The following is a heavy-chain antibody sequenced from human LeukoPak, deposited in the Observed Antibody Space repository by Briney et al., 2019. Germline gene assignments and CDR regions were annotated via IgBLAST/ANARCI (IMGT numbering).Heavy chain of an antibody. V-gene: IGHV3-13*01. Sequence: GGSLRLSRAASRFTFIDYDMHWVRQVIGKGLEWVSAIGIRGDTHYSGSVKGRFTISRENAESSLYLQMNSLRAEDTAVYYCVRDGGVSGYDLLDYWGQGTLVTVSS. CDR2: IGIRGDT. D-gene: IGHD5-12*01. CDR1: RFTFIDYD. CDR3: VRDGGVSGYDLLDY. J-gene: IGHJ4*02.